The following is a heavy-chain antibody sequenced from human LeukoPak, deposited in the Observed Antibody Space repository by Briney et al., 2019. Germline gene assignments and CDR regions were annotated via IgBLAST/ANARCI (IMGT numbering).Heavy chain of an antibody. CDR2: IYSSGGT. Sequence: SETLSLTRTVSGGSISSRSHYWVWMRQPPGKGLEWIGSIYSSGGTYYRPSLESRVTVAVDTSKNQFSLTLTSVTAADTAVYYCVRRSDCSTTSCYFYHGMDVWGQGTTVTVS. J-gene: IGHJ6*02. V-gene: IGHV4-39*01. D-gene: IGHD2-2*01. CDR1: GGSISSRSHY. CDR3: VRRSDCSTTSCYFYHGMDV.